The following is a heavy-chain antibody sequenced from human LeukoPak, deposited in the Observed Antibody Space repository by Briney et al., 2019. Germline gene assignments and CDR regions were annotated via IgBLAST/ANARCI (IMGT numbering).Heavy chain of an antibody. J-gene: IGHJ4*02. V-gene: IGHV4-61*02. Sequence: PSETLSLTCTVSGGSISSSRYYWGWIRQPAGKGLEWIGRIHTSGSTNYNPSLKSRVTMSVDTSKNQFSLKLSSVTAADTAVYYCARVICSGGSCRFDYWGQGTLVTVSS. D-gene: IGHD2-15*01. CDR1: GGSISSSRYY. CDR3: ARVICSGGSCRFDY. CDR2: IHTSGST.